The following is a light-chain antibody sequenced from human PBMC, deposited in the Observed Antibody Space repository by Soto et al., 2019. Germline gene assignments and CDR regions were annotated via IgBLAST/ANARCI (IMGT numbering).Light chain of an antibody. CDR2: GAS. V-gene: IGKV3-15*01. Sequence: EIVMTQSPATLSVSPGERAALSCRASQSVSGNLAWYQQTPGQAPRLLIYGASTRATDIPARFSGSGFGTEFTLTISSLKSEDFAVYYCQQYNYRPPAFGQGTRLEIK. CDR3: QQYNYRPPA. CDR1: QSVSGN. J-gene: IGKJ5*01.